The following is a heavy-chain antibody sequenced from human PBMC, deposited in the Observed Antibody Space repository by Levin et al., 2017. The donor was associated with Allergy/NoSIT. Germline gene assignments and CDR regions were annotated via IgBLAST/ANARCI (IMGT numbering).Heavy chain of an antibody. CDR2: ISAYNGDT. D-gene: IGHD1-14*01. Sequence: ASVKVSCKASGYTLNNHGISWVRQAPGQGLEWMGWISAYNGDTNYAQNFQGRVTLTTDTSTTTAYMELSSLRFDDSAVYYCARAERLSTITGGIDYWGQGTLVTVSS. J-gene: IGHJ4*02. CDR1: GYTLNNHG. V-gene: IGHV1-18*01. CDR3: ARAERLSTITGGIDY.